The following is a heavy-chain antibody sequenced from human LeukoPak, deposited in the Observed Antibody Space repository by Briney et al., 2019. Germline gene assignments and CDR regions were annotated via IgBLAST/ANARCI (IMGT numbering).Heavy chain of an antibody. D-gene: IGHD3-10*01. Sequence: GGSLRLSCAASGFTFSSYGMHWVRQAPGKGLEWVAFIRYDGSNKYYADSVKGRFTISRDNSKNTLYLQMNSLRAEDTAVYYCASDYGSGTPQYYYYYGMDVWGQGTTVTVSS. J-gene: IGHJ6*02. CDR3: ASDYGSGTPQYYYYYGMDV. CDR1: GFTFSSYG. CDR2: IRYDGSNK. V-gene: IGHV3-30*02.